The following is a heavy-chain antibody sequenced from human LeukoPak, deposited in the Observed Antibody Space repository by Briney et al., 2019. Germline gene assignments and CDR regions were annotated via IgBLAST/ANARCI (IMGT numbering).Heavy chain of an antibody. Sequence: GRSLSLSCAASGFTFSNYGMHWVRQAPGKGLEWVAVISYDGSNKYYADSVKGRFTISRDNSKNTLYLQMNSLRAEDTAVYYCARAQWPDYWGQGTLVTVSS. J-gene: IGHJ4*02. CDR3: ARAQWPDY. D-gene: IGHD6-19*01. V-gene: IGHV3-30*03. CDR1: GFTFSNYG. CDR2: ISYDGSNK.